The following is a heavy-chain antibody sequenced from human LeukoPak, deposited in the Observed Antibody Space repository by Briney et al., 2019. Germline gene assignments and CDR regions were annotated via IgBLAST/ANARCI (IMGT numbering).Heavy chain of an antibody. CDR3: ARSILGYFDWFSRDYMDV. D-gene: IGHD3-9*01. CDR2: ISAYNGNT. CDR1: GGTFSSYI. J-gene: IGHJ6*03. V-gene: IGHV1-18*01. Sequence: GASVKVSCKASGGTFSSYIINWVRQAPGQGLEWMGWISAYNGNTNYAQKLQGRVTMTTDTSTSTAYMELRSLRSDDTAVYYCARSILGYFDWFSRDYMDVWGKGTTVTISS.